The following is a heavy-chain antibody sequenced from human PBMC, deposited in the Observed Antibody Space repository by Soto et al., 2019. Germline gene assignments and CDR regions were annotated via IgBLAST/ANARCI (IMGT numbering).Heavy chain of an antibody. V-gene: IGHV1-69*02. CDR2: IIPILGIA. Sequence: QVQLVQSGAEVKKPGSSVKVSCKASGGTFSSYTISWVRQAPGQGLEWMGRIIPILGIANYAQKFQGRVTITADKSTSTAYMELSSLRSDDTAVYYCAAITMVRGCFDYWGQGTLVTVSS. D-gene: IGHD3-10*01. J-gene: IGHJ4*02. CDR1: GGTFSSYT. CDR3: AAITMVRGCFDY.